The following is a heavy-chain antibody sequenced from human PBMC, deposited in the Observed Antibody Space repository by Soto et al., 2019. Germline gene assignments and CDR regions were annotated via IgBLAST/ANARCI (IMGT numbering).Heavy chain of an antibody. V-gene: IGHV1-69*13. D-gene: IGHD1-26*01. CDR2: IIPIFGTA. CDR1: GGTFSSYA. J-gene: IGHJ4*02. Sequence: ASVKVSCKASGGTFSSYAISWVRQAPGQGLEWMGGIIPIFGTANYAQKFQGRVTITADESTSTAYMELSSLRSEDTAVYYCAREDRIVGATTLDYWGQGTLVTVSS. CDR3: AREDRIVGATTLDY.